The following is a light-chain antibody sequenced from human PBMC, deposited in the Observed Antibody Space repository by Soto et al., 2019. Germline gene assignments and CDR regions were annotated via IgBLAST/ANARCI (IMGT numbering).Light chain of an antibody. J-gene: IGLJ1*01. Sequence: QSALTQPASVSGSPGQSITISCTGTSSDVGGFNYVSWYQQHPGKAPKLMIYDVPNRPSGVSYRFSGSKSGNTASLTISGLQAEDEADYYCNSYTSRSTYVFGTGTKLTVL. CDR3: NSYTSRSTYV. V-gene: IGLV2-14*03. CDR2: DVP. CDR1: SSDVGGFNY.